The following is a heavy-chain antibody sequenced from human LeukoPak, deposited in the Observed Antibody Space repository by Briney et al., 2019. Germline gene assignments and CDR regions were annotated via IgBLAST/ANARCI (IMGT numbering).Heavy chain of an antibody. CDR1: GFTFSSYW. J-gene: IGHJ5*02. CDR3: ARDYAGTNWFDP. V-gene: IGHV3-74*01. CDR2: INSDGSST. D-gene: IGHD1-26*01. Sequence: PGGSLRLSCADSGFTFSSYWMHWVRQAPGKGLVWVSRINSDGSSTSYADSVKGRFTISRDNAKNTLYLQMNSLRAEDTAVYYCARDYAGTNWFDPWGQGTLVTVSS.